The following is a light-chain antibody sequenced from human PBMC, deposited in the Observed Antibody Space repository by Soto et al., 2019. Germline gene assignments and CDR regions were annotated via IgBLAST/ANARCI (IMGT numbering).Light chain of an antibody. CDR3: SSYTSINTLGV. J-gene: IGLJ2*01. Sequence: QSAMTQPASVSGSPGQSITISCTGTSSDVDTYNYVSWYQQYPGKAPKLMIHDVSNRPSGVSNRFSGSKSGNTASLTISGLQAEDEADYYCSSYTSINTLGVFGGGTTLTVL. CDR1: SSDVDTYNY. CDR2: DVS. V-gene: IGLV2-14*01.